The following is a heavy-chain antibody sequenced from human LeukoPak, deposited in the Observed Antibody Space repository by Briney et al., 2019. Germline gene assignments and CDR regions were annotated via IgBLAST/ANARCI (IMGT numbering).Heavy chain of an antibody. D-gene: IGHD2-15*01. CDR1: GFTFSSYS. CDR2: ISSSSSYI. CDR3: ARDGLDCSGGSCYRTSFDY. Sequence: GGSLRLSCAASGFTFSSYSMNWVRQAPGKGLEWVSSISSSSSYIYHADSVKGRFTISRDNAKNSLYLQMNSLRAEDTAVYYCARDGLDCSGGSCYRTSFDYWGQGTLVTVSS. V-gene: IGHV3-21*01. J-gene: IGHJ4*02.